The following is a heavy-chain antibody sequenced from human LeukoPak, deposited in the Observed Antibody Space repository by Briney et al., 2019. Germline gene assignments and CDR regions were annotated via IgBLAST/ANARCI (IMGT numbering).Heavy chain of an antibody. Sequence: SETLSLTCTVSGGSISSYYWSWIRQPPGKGLEWIGYIYYSGGTNYNPSLKSRVTISVDTSKNQFSLKLSSVTAADTAVYYCARATAMVFDYWGQGTLVTVSS. J-gene: IGHJ4*02. CDR2: IYYSGGT. V-gene: IGHV4-59*08. D-gene: IGHD5-18*01. CDR1: GGSISSYY. CDR3: ARATAMVFDY.